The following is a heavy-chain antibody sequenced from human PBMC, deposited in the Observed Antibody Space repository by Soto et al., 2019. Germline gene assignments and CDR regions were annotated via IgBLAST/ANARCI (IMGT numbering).Heavy chain of an antibody. CDR2: ISYDGSNK. J-gene: IGHJ6*02. Sequence: PGGSLRLSCAASGFTFSSYGMHWVRQAPGKGLEWVAVISYDGSNKYYADSVKGRFTISRDNSKNTLYLQMNSLRAEDTAVYYCARVYLPYYYGMDVWGQGTTVTVSS. D-gene: IGHD3-16*02. CDR1: GFTFSSYG. V-gene: IGHV3-30*03. CDR3: ARVYLPYYYGMDV.